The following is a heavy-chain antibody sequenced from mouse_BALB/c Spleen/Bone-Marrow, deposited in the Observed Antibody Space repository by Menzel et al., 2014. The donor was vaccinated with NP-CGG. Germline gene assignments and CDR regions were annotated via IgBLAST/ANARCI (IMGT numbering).Heavy chain of an antibody. CDR2: INPYNDGT. V-gene: IGHV1-14*01. J-gene: IGHJ2*01. D-gene: IGHD5-1-1*01. Sequence: EVKLMESGPELVKPGASVKMSCKASGYTFTSYVMHWVKQKPGQGLEWIGYINPYNDGTKYNEKFKGKATLTSDKSSSTAYMVLSSLTSDDSAVYYCARLDHKYEGYWGQGTTLTVSS. CDR3: ARLDHKYEGY. CDR1: GYTFTSYV.